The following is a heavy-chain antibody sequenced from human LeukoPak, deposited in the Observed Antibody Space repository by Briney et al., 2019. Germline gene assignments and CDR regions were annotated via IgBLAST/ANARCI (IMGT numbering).Heavy chain of an antibody. D-gene: IGHD2-21*01. CDR2: IIPIFDTA. CDR1: GGTFSSYA. Sequence: ASVKVSCKASGGTFSSYAISWVRQAPGQGLEWMGGIIPIFDTANYAQTFQGRVTITADDSTNTVYMELCSLRSEDTAVYYCARVLNIVGVVAFDIWGQGTMVTVSA. CDR3: ARVLNIVGVVAFDI. V-gene: IGHV1-69*13. J-gene: IGHJ3*02.